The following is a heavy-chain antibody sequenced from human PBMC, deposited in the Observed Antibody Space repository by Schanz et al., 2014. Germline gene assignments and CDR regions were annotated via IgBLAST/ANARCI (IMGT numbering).Heavy chain of an antibody. CDR2: ISGYTGDT. J-gene: IGHJ4*02. V-gene: IGHV1-18*01. CDR3: ARDNGRIPAANAFDY. D-gene: IGHD1-26*01. CDR1: GHDFHIYA. Sequence: QILLVQPGPEVKTPGASVTVSCKASGHDFHIYAYSWVRQAPGQGPEWIGWISGYTGDTKYAQKCQQRVNMTTDRTTSTVYMELRSLRFDDTAVYFCARDNGRIPAANAFDYWGQGTRVTVSS.